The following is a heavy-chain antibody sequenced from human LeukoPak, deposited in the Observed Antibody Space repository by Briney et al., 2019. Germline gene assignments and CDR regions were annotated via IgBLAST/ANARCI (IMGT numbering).Heavy chain of an antibody. Sequence: GGSLRLSCAASGLTFSIAWMSWVRQAPGKGLEWVGRIKSKTDGETSDYAAPVKGRFIISRDDSKKTLYLQMTSLRTEDTAVYYCVAGWVDTGILYYWGQGTLVTVSS. V-gene: IGHV3-15*01. CDR3: VAGWVDTGILYY. CDR2: IKSKTDGETS. D-gene: IGHD5-18*01. CDR1: GLTFSIAW. J-gene: IGHJ4*02.